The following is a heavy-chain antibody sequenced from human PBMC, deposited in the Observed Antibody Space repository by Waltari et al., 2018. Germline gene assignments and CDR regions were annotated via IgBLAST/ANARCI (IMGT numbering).Heavy chain of an antibody. Sequence: EVQLVESGGGLVQPGGPLRLSVAASGSPFSRYWIPWVRQAPGKGLVWVSRTNGDGSRTSYADSVKGRFTLSRDNAKNTLYLQMNSLRVEDTAVYYCVRATLVGASTRAGLDPWGQGTLVTVSS. V-gene: IGHV3-74*01. J-gene: IGHJ5*02. CDR3: VRATLVGASTRAGLDP. CDR1: GSPFSRYW. CDR2: TNGDGSRT. D-gene: IGHD1-26*01.